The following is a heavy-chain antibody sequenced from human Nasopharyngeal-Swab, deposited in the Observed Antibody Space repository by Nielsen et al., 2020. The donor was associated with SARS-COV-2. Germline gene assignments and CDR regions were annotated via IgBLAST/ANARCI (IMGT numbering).Heavy chain of an antibody. D-gene: IGHD3-22*01. CDR2: INPCNGVT. CDR3: VRAYYDSGGFSNPFDN. J-gene: IGHJ4*02. V-gene: IGHV1-3*01. CDR1: GYTFTRYA. Sequence: ASVKVSCKASGYTFTRYAIHWVRPAPGQRLDWMGWINPCNGVTKYSEKFQDRVTITRDTLANIAYMDLSSLRSEDTAVYYCVRAYYDSGGFSNPFDNGGKGTLVTVSS.